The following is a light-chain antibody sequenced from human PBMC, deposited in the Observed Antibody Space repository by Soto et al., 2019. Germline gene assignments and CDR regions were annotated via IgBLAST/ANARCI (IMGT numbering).Light chain of an antibody. V-gene: IGKV1-39*01. Sequence: DIQMTQSPSSLSASVGDRVTVTCRASQSSRGYLNWYQQKPGEAPKLLIYAASSLHSGVPSRFSGSGSGTDFTLTISSLHPEDFATYSCQQTYRTPLTVGGGTKVEIK. J-gene: IGKJ4*01. CDR3: QQTYRTPLT. CDR1: QSSRGY. CDR2: AAS.